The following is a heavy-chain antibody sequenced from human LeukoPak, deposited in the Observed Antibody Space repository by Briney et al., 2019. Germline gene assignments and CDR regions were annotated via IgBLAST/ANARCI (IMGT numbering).Heavy chain of an antibody. V-gene: IGHV3-23*01. CDR3: AKDWNDVGSDAFHI. Sequence: PGGSLRLSCAASGFTFSSYAMRWVRQAPGKGLEWVSAISGSGGRYYQTDSVKVRLTTAISNSKNTLYLQMNSLRAEDTAIYFRAKDWNDVGSDAFHIWGQGTMVTVSS. D-gene: IGHD1-1*01. J-gene: IGHJ3*02. CDR1: GFTFSSYA. CDR2: ISGSGGRY.